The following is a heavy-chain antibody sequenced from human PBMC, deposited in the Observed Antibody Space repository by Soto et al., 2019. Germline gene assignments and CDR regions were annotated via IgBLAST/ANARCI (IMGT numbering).Heavy chain of an antibody. CDR3: AKSGGSGSYYRNAFDY. D-gene: IGHD3-10*01. Sequence: PGGSLRLSCAASGFTFSSYAMSWVRQAPGKGLEWVSAISGSGGSTYYADSVKGRFTISRDNSKNTLYLQMNSLRAEDTAVYYCAKSGGSGSYYRNAFDYWGQGTLVTVSS. V-gene: IGHV3-23*01. CDR2: ISGSGGST. J-gene: IGHJ4*02. CDR1: GFTFSSYA.